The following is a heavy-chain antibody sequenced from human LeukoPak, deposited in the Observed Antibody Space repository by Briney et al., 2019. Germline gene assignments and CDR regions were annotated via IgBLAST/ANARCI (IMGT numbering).Heavy chain of an antibody. J-gene: IGHJ6*03. CDR3: ARVQWLVPNYYDFDYYYYMDV. Sequence: PSETLSLTCTVSGGSISSYYWSWIRQPAGKGLEWIGRIYTSGSTNYNPSLKSRVTMSVDTSKNQFSLKLSSVTAADTAVYYCARVQWLVPNYYDFDYYYYMDVWGKGTTVTVSS. V-gene: IGHV4-4*07. CDR1: GGSISSYY. CDR2: IYTSGST. D-gene: IGHD6-19*01.